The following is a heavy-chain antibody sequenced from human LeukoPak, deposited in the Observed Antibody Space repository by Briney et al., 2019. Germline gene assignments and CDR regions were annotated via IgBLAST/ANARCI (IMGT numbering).Heavy chain of an antibody. D-gene: IGHD6-13*01. V-gene: IGHV1-3*01. Sequence: ASVKVSCKASGYTFTSYAMHWVRQAPGQRLEWMGWINAGNGNTKYSQKFQGRVTITRDTSASTAYMELSSLRSEDTAVYYCARDRSVSSSWYDAFDIWGQGTMVTVSS. CDR2: INAGNGNT. J-gene: IGHJ3*02. CDR1: GYTFTSYA. CDR3: ARDRSVSSSWYDAFDI.